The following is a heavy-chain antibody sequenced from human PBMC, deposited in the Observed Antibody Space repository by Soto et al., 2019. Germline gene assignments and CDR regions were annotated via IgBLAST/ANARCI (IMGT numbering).Heavy chain of an antibody. J-gene: IGHJ5*01. CDR2: ITASGGRT. CDR3: AKVTRYGDYVRWFDS. CDR1: GFTFSSYA. Sequence: EVHLLESGGGLVQPGGSLRLSCTASGFTFSSYAMTWVRQAPGRGLEGVSGITASGGRTYYADSVKGRFTISRDNSKSSLYRQMSSLSAEDTAVYYCAKVTRYGDYVRWFDSWGQGTLVTVSS. V-gene: IGHV3-23*01. D-gene: IGHD4-17*01.